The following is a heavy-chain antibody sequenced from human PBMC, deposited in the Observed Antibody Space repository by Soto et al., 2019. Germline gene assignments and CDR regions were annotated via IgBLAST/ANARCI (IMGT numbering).Heavy chain of an antibody. Sequence: GESLKISCKGSGYKFTSYWIGWVRQMPGKGLEWMGIIFPRDSDTRYNPSFQGQVTISADKSITTAYLQWSSLKASDTAMYYCVRGYISGWSIHPYYFDWWGHGTLVTVSS. V-gene: IGHV5-51*01. CDR3: VRGYISGWSIHPYYFDW. CDR2: IFPRDSDT. J-gene: IGHJ4*01. CDR1: GYKFTSYW. D-gene: IGHD6-19*01.